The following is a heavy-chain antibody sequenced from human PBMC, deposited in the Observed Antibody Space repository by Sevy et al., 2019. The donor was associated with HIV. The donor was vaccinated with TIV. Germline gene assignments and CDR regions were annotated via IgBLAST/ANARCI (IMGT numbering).Heavy chain of an antibody. V-gene: IGHV3-23*01. CDR3: AVIQLYYYYMDV. CDR1: GFTFSSYA. CDR2: ISGSGGST. D-gene: IGHD5-18*01. J-gene: IGHJ6*03. Sequence: GGSLRLSCAASGFTFSSYAMSWVRQAPGKGLEWVSAISGSGGSTYYADSVKGRFTISRDNSKNTLYLQMNSLRAEDMAVYYCAVIQLYYYYMDVWGKGTTVTVSS.